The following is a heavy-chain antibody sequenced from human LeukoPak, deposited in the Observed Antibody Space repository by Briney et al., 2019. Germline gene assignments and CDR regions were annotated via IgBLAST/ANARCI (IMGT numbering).Heavy chain of an antibody. V-gene: IGHV4-59*01. CDR2: IYYSGST. Sequence: SETLSLTCTVSGDSISSYYWSWIRQPPGKGLEWIGYIYYSGSTNYNPSLKSRVTISVDTSKNQFSLKLSSVTAADTAVYYCARFTYYYGSGSNDAFDIWGQGTMVTVSS. D-gene: IGHD3-10*01. CDR3: ARFTYYYGSGSNDAFDI. CDR1: GDSISSYY. J-gene: IGHJ3*02.